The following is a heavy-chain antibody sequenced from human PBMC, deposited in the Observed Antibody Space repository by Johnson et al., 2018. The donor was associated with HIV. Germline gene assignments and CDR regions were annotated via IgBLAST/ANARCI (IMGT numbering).Heavy chain of an antibody. CDR1: GFTFSTYW. Sequence: VQLVESGGGLVQPGGSLRLSCVASGFTFSTYWMSWVRQAPGKGLEWVANIKQDGSEKNYVDSVKGRFTISRDNAKNSVYLQMNSLRAEDTAMFYCAKYNWNHDAFDIWGQGTKVTVSS. D-gene: IGHD1-20*01. V-gene: IGHV3-7*02. CDR2: IKQDGSEK. J-gene: IGHJ3*02. CDR3: AKYNWNHDAFDI.